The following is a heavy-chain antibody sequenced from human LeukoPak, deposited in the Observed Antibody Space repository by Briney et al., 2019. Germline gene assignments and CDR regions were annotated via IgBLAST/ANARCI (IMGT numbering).Heavy chain of an antibody. CDR3: AKGYFDY. J-gene: IGHJ4*02. CDR2: IYTSGST. V-gene: IGHV4-61*02. Sequence: SETLSLTCTVSGGSISSGSYYWSWIRQPAGKGLEWIGRIYTSGSTNYNPSLKSRVTISVDTSKNQFSLKLSSVTAADTAVYYCAKGYFDYWGQGTLDTVSS. CDR1: GGSISSGSYY.